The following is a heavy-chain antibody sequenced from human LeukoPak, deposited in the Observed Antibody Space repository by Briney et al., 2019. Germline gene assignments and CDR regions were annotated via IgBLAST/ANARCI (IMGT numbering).Heavy chain of an antibody. D-gene: IGHD5-12*01. J-gene: IGHJ4*02. CDR3: ARHNSDYDWAFDF. V-gene: IGHV3-7*01. CDR2: IKQDGSEK. Sequence: PGGSLRLSCTASGFTFSSYWMSWVRQAPGKGLEWVANIKQDGSEKYYVDSVKGRFTISRDNAKNSLYLQMDSLRAEDTAVYYCARHNSDYDWAFDFWGQGTLVTGSS. CDR1: GFTFSSYW.